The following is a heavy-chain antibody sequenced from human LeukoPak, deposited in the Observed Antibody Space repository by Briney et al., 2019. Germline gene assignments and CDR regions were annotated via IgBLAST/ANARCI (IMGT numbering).Heavy chain of an antibody. J-gene: IGHJ4*02. CDR1: GFTFSDYY. CDR3: VKQDTGSYLGGY. CDR2: TSSSSSYT. Sequence: PGGFLRLSCAASGFTFSDYYMSWIRQAPGKGLERVSYTSSSSSYTNYADSVKGRFTISRDNAKNTLSLQMNSLRVDDTAVHYCVKQDTGSYLGGYWGQGTLVTVSS. D-gene: IGHD1-26*01. V-gene: IGHV3-11*06.